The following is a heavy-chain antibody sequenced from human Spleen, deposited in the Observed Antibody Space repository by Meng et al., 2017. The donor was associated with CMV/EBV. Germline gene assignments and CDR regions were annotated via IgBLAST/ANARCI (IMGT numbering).Heavy chain of an antibody. CDR1: GDSVRSGSYY. CDR3: AEATIPDAFDI. V-gene: IGHV4-61*01. CDR2: IYSSGST. Sequence: SETLSLTCTVSGDSVRSGSYYWSWIRQPPGKGLEWIGYIYSSGSTNYNPSLKSRVTISEDTSKNQFSLKLSSVSAADTAVYYCAEATIPDAFDIWGQGTMVTVSS. J-gene: IGHJ3*02. D-gene: IGHD4/OR15-4a*01.